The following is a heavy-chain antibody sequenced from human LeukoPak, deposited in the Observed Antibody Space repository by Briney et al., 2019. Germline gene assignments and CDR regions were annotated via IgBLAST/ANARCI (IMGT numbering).Heavy chain of an antibody. V-gene: IGHV1-18*01. CDR2: ISAYNGNT. CDR3: ARDWSLLRSSSRYYYYYMDV. J-gene: IGHJ6*03. CDR1: GYTFTSYG. Sequence: ASVKVSCKASGYTFTSYGISWVRQAPGQGLEWMGWISAYNGNTNSAQKLQGRVTMTTDTSTSTAYMELRSLRSDDTAVYYCARDWSLLRSSSRYYYYYMDVWGKGTTVTVSS. D-gene: IGHD6-6*01.